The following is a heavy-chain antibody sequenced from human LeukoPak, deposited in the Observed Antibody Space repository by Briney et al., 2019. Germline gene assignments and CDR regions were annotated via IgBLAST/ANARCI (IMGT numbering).Heavy chain of an antibody. CDR1: GFTFDDYG. J-gene: IGHJ4*02. V-gene: IGHV3-20*04. CDR2: INWNGGST. CDR3: ASARLYSSSWYCYFDF. D-gene: IGHD6-13*01. Sequence: GGSLRLSCAASGFTFDDYGMSWVRQAPGKGLEWVSGINWNGGSTGYADSVKGRFTISRDNAKNSLYLQMNNLRAEDTAVYYCASARLYSSSWYCYFDFWGRGTLVTVSS.